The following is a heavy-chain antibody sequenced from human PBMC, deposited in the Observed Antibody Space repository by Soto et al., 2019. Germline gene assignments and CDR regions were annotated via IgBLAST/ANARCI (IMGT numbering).Heavy chain of an antibody. CDR2: INPGNGNT. D-gene: IGHD3-22*01. Sequence: SVKVSCKASGHTFTSYGINWVRQAPGRGLEWMGWINPGNGNTKYSQQFQGRVIIDRDTSASTAYMELSSLRSEDTAVYYCARGGYFDSSNYLAYWGLGTLVTVSS. J-gene: IGHJ4*02. V-gene: IGHV1-3*01. CDR3: ARGGYFDSSNYLAY. CDR1: GHTFTSYG.